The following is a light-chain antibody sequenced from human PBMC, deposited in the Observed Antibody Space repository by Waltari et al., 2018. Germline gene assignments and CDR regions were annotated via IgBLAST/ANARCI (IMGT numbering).Light chain of an antibody. CDR2: DVM. J-gene: IGLJ1*01. CDR1: SSDVGGHNS. Sequence: QSALTQPASVSGSPRQSIAISCTGTSSDVGGHNSFPWYQQHPTKAPKRIISDVMCPPSGVSYRLSGSKSGNTASLPISGLQTEDEADYYCSSYTTSRTYIFGAGTKVSVL. V-gene: IGLV2-14*03. CDR3: SSYTTSRTYI.